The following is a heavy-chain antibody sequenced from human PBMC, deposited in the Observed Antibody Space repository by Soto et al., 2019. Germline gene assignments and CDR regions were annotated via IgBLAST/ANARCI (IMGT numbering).Heavy chain of an antibody. CDR1: GGSISSSSYY. J-gene: IGHJ5*02. D-gene: IGHD6-13*01. CDR3: ARQEAAAGGGGFDP. V-gene: IGHV4-39*01. Sequence: PSETLSLTCTVSGGSISSSSYYWGWIRQPPGKGLEWIGSMYYSGSTYYNPSLKSRVTISVDTSKNQFSLKLSSVTAADTAVYYRARQEAAAGGGGFDPWGQGTLVTVS. CDR2: MYYSGST.